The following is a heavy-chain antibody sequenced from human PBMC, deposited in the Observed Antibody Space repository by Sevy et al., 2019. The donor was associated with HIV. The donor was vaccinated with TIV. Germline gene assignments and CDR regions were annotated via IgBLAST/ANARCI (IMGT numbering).Heavy chain of an antibody. CDR3: GKHDGYSGYDSFFDY. CDR2: ISYDGSNK. D-gene: IGHD5-12*01. CDR1: GFTFSSYG. V-gene: IGHV3-30*18. Sequence: GGSLRLSCAASGFTFSSYGMHWVRQAPGKGLEWVAVISYDGSNKYYADSVKGRFTISRDNSKNTLYLQMNSLRAEDTAVYYCGKHDGYSGYDSFFDYWGQGTLVTVSS. J-gene: IGHJ4*02.